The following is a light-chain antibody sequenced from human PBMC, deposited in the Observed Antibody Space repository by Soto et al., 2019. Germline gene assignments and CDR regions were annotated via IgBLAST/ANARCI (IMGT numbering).Light chain of an antibody. Sequence: QSVLTQPPSVSGAPGQRVTISCTGSSSNIGAGYDVHWYQQLPGTAPKLIIYGNSNRPSGVPDRFSGSKSGTSASLAITGLQAEDEADYYCQSYDSSLSALWVFGGGTKLTVL. CDR3: QSYDSSLSALWV. J-gene: IGLJ3*02. V-gene: IGLV1-40*01. CDR2: GNS. CDR1: SSNIGAGYD.